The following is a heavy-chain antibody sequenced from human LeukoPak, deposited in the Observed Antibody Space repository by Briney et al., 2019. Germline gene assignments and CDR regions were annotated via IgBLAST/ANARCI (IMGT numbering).Heavy chain of an antibody. V-gene: IGHV4-59*08. D-gene: IGHD5-24*01. CDR3: ARHGGRWGYYFDY. Sequence: SETLSLTCTVSGGSISSYYWSWIRQPPGKGLEWIGYIYYSGSTNYNPSLKSRVTISVDTSKNQFSLKLSSVTAADTAVYYCARHGGRWGYYFDYWGQGTLVTVSS. CDR2: IYYSGST. J-gene: IGHJ4*02. CDR1: GGSISSYY.